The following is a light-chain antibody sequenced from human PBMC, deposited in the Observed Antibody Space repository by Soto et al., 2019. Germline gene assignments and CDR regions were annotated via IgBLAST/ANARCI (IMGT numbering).Light chain of an antibody. CDR2: DVT. J-gene: IGLJ1*01. CDR1: SSDVSGYNY. Sequence: QSALTQPRSVSGSPGQSVTISCTGTSSDVSGYNYVSWYQQPPGKAPKLIIYDVTERPSGVPDRFSGSKSGNTATLAISGLQAEDEADYYCCSYTGTFHVFGTGTKVTVL. V-gene: IGLV2-11*01. CDR3: CSYTGTFHV.